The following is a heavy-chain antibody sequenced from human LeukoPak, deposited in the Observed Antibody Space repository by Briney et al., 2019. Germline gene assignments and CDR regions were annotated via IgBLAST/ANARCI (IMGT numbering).Heavy chain of an antibody. CDR3: ARVLTPSVIDY. V-gene: IGHV4-39*01. Sequence: SETLSLTCTVSGGSISSSSYYWGWIRQPPGKGLEWIGSIYYSGSTYYNPSLKSRVTISVDTSKNQFSLKLSSVTAADTAVYYCARVLTPSVIDYWGQGTLVTVSS. CDR2: IYYSGST. CDR1: GGSISSSSYY. J-gene: IGHJ4*02.